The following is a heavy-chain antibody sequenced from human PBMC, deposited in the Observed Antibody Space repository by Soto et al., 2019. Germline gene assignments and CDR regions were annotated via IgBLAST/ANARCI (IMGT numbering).Heavy chain of an antibody. Sequence: SETLSLTCTVSGASISGFYWCWIRKSAGQGLEWIGRIYATGTTDYNPSLKSRAMLSVDTSKKQFSLKLRSVTAADTAVYYCVRDGTKTLRDWFDPWGQGISVTVSS. CDR2: IYATGTT. V-gene: IGHV4-4*07. CDR3: VRDGTKTLRDWFDP. D-gene: IGHD1-1*01. CDR1: GASISGFY. J-gene: IGHJ5*02.